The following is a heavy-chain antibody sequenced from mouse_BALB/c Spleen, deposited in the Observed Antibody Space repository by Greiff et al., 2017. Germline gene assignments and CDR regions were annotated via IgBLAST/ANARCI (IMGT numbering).Heavy chain of an antibody. CDR3: ARQQLRGYAMDY. D-gene: IGHD2-4*01. V-gene: IGHV5-9-3*01. CDR2: ISSGGSYT. J-gene: IGHJ4*01. CDR1: GFTFSSYA. Sequence: EVMLVESGGGLVKPGGSLKLSCAASGFTFSSYAMSWVRQTPEKRLEWVATISSGGSYTYYPDSVKGRFTISRDNAKNTLYLQMSSLRSEDTAMYYCARQQLRGYAMDYWGQGTSVTVSS.